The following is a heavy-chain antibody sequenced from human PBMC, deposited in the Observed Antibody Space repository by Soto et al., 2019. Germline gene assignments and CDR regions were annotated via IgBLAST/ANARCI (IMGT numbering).Heavy chain of an antibody. Sequence: EMQLVESGGGLVQPGGSLRLSCEASGFTFSTYEMNWVRQAPGKGLEWVSYISSRDSTVYYADSVKGRFTISRDNAKNSLYLQMHSLRVEDTAVYYCARVGIVVVTAPPYYYGMDVWGQGTTVTVSS. CDR2: ISSRDSTV. CDR1: GFTFSTYE. CDR3: ARVGIVVVTAPPYYYGMDV. V-gene: IGHV3-48*03. J-gene: IGHJ6*02. D-gene: IGHD2-21*02.